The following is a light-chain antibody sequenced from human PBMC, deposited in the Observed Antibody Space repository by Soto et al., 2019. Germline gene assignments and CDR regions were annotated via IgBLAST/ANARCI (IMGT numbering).Light chain of an antibody. CDR3: MQGSHWPPT. CDR1: QSLVYSDGNTY. J-gene: IGKJ1*01. CDR2: EVS. Sequence: DVVMTQSPLSLPVTLGQPASISCRSSQSLVYSDGNTYVNWFQQRPGQSPRRLIYEVSNRDSGVPDRFSGGGSGTDFTLKISGVEAEDVGIYYCMQGSHWPPTFGQGTRVEI. V-gene: IGKV2-30*01.